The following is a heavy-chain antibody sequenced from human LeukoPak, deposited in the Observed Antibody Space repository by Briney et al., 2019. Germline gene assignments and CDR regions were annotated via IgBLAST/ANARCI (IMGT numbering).Heavy chain of an antibody. V-gene: IGHV1-8*01. J-gene: IGHJ6*02. Sequence: ASVKVSCKASGYTFTSYDINWVRQATGQGLEWMGWMNPNGGNTGYAQKFQGRVTMTRNTSISTAYMELSSLRSEDTAVYYCARVDKIAAAGTYYYYYGMDVWGQGTTVTVSS. D-gene: IGHD6-13*01. CDR1: GYTFTSYD. CDR2: MNPNGGNT. CDR3: ARVDKIAAAGTYYYYYGMDV.